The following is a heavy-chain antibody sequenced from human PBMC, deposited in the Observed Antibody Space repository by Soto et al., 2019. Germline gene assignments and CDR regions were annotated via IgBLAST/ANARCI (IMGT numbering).Heavy chain of an antibody. CDR1: GGSISSGGYY. V-gene: IGHV4-31*03. CDR3: AGTGPYYYDSSGYAFDI. D-gene: IGHD3-22*01. Sequence: SETLSLTCTVSGGSISSGGYYWSWIRQHPGKGLEWIGYIYYSGSTYYNPSLKSRVTISVDTSKNQFSLKLSSVTAADTAVYYCAGTGPYYYDSSGYAFDIWGQGTMVTVSS. J-gene: IGHJ3*02. CDR2: IYYSGST.